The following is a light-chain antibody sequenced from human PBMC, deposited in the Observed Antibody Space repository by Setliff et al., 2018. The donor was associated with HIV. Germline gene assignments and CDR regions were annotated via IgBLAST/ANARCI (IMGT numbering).Light chain of an antibody. V-gene: IGLV2-14*01. Sequence: QSALAQPASVSGSPGQSVTISCTGTSSDVGGYNYVSWYQQHPGKAPKLMIYDVSNRPSGVSNRVSGSKSGNTASLTISGLQAEDEADYYCSSYTSTYTYVFGTGTKVTVL. CDR2: DVS. CDR1: SSDVGGYNY. J-gene: IGLJ1*01. CDR3: SSYTSTYTYV.